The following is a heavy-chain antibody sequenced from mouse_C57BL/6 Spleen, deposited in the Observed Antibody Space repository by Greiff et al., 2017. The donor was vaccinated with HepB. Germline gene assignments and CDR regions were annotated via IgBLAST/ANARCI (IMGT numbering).Heavy chain of an antibody. CDR1: GYTFTSYW. D-gene: IGHD2-5*01. V-gene: IGHV1-69*01. J-gene: IGHJ1*03. Sequence: QVQLQQPGAELVMPGASVKLSCKASGYTFTSYWMHWVKQRPGQGLEWIGEIDPSDSYTNYNQKFKGKSTLTVDKSSGTAYMQLSSLTSEDSAVYYCARCDYSNWYFDVWGTGTTVTVSS. CDR2: IDPSDSYT. CDR3: ARCDYSNWYFDV.